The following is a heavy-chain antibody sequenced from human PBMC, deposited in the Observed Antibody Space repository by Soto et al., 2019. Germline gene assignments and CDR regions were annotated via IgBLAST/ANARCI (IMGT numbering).Heavy chain of an antibody. J-gene: IGHJ4*02. Sequence: QLQLVQSGAEEKERGSSVKISCKTSGGNFNTYALTWVRQAPGQGLEWIGGIIPMFDIKNVAQRFQGRVTLNADDSMTTAYMEMTSLRSDDTAVYYCAKEAGDHWGQGTLVTVSS. V-gene: IGHV1-69*01. CDR3: AKEAGDH. CDR1: GGNFNTYA. CDR2: IIPMFDIK. D-gene: IGHD3-10*01.